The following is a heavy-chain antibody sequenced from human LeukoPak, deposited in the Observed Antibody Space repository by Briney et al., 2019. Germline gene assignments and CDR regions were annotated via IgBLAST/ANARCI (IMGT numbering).Heavy chain of an antibody. V-gene: IGHV4-34*01. D-gene: IGHD4-17*01. CDR3: VREVYRKGYGDYGGFDP. CDR2: INHSGST. J-gene: IGHJ5*02. Sequence: SETLSLTCTVSGDSISGSYWSRIRQPPGKRLEWIGEINHSGSTNYDSSLESRVTISVDTSKNQFSLKLSSVTVADTAVYYCVREVYRKGYGDYGGFDPWGQGTLVTVSS. CDR1: GDSISGSY.